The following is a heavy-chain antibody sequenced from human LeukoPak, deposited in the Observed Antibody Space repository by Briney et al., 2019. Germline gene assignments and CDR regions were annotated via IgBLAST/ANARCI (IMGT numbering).Heavy chain of an antibody. J-gene: IGHJ3*02. V-gene: IGHV3-48*01. CDR3: ARDQAMIVVWHPNAFDI. D-gene: IGHD3-22*01. CDR2: ISSSSSTI. Sequence: GGSLRLSCAVSGFTFSSYAMSWVRQAPGKGLEWVSYISSSSSTIYYADSVKGRFTISRDNAKNSLYLQMNSLRAEDTAVYYCARDQAMIVVWHPNAFDIWGQGTMVTVSS. CDR1: GFTFSSYA.